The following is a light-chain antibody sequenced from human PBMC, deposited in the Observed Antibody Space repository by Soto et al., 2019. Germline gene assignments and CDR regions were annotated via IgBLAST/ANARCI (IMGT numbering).Light chain of an antibody. Sequence: QSVLTQPPSASGSLGQSVTISCTGTSSDVGAYRYVSWYQQHPGKAPKLIVYEVHERPSGVPARFSGSKSGNTASLTISGLQAEDEADYYCNSYTGTSNVFGTGTKV. CDR2: EVH. J-gene: IGLJ1*01. CDR1: SSDVGAYRY. V-gene: IGLV2-8*01. CDR3: NSYTGTSNV.